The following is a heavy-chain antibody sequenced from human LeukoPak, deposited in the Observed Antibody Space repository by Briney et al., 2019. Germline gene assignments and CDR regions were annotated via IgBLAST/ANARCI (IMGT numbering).Heavy chain of an antibody. V-gene: IGHV5-51*01. Sequence: GESLKISCKGSGYSFTSYWIGWVRQMPGKGLEWMGIIYPGDSDTRYSPSFQGQVTISADKSISTAYLQWSSLKASDTAMYYCAYTLAYCGGDCQRFDYWGQGTLVTVSS. CDR2: IYPGDSDT. CDR3: AYTLAYCGGDCQRFDY. CDR1: GYSFTSYW. J-gene: IGHJ4*02. D-gene: IGHD2-21*02.